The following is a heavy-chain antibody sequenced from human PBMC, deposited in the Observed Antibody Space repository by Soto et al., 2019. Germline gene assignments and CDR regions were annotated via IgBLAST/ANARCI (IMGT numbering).Heavy chain of an antibody. J-gene: IGHJ4*02. D-gene: IGHD1-20*01. CDR1: GYSFNSYW. Sequence: GESLKISCKASGYSFNSYWIGWVRQMPGKGLEWMGIVHPGNSDIRYSPSFQGQVTVSVDRSISTAYLQWSSLKASDTAMYYCAALTGATFHRGQGTLVTVSS. CDR2: VHPGNSDI. CDR3: AALTGATFH. V-gene: IGHV5-51*01.